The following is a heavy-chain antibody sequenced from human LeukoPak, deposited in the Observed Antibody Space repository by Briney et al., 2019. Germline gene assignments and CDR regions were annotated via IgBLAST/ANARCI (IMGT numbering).Heavy chain of an antibody. CDR1: GFTFSSYA. D-gene: IGHD4-17*01. CDR3: AKGLGTHGDPDSFDY. CDR2: ISGSGGST. J-gene: IGHJ4*02. V-gene: IGHV3-23*01. Sequence: GGSLRLSCAASGFTFSSYAMSWVRQAPGKGLEWVSAISGSGGSTYYADSVKGRFTISRDNSKNTLYLQMNGLRAEDTAVYYCAKGLGTHGDPDSFDYWGQGTLVTVSS.